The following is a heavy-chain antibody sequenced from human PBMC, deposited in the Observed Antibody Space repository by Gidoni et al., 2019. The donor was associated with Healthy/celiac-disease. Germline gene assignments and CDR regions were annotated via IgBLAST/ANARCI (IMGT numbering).Heavy chain of an antibody. Sequence: EVQLVESGGGLIQPGGSLRLSCAASGFTVSSNYMSWVRQAPGKGLEWVSVIYSGGITYYADYVKGRLTISRENSKNTLYLKMNSLRAEDTAVYYCARDWSEYSYGRPGDYWGQGTLVTVSS. V-gene: IGHV3-53*01. CDR1: GFTVSSNY. CDR3: ARDWSEYSYGRPGDY. D-gene: IGHD5-18*01. J-gene: IGHJ4*02. CDR2: IYSGGIT.